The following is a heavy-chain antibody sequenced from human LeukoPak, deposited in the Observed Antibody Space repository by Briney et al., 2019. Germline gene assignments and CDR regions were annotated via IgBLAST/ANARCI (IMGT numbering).Heavy chain of an antibody. CDR3: ARDGGRRWLRSYNYFDS. D-gene: IGHD5-12*01. Sequence: SETLSLTCAVYGGSLSGFYWSWIRQSPGKGLEWIGEINHGGSTNYNPSFKSRVTLSVDTSKSQFSLMLTSVTAADTAVYYCARDGGRRWLRSYNYFDSWGQGTLVTVSS. CDR1: GGSLSGFY. J-gene: IGHJ5*01. V-gene: IGHV4-34*01. CDR2: INHGGST.